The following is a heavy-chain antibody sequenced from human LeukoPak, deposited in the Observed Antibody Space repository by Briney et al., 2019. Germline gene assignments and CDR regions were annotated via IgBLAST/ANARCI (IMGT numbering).Heavy chain of an antibody. CDR3: ARALPPAKDAFDI. J-gene: IGHJ3*02. D-gene: IGHD6-25*01. CDR1: GFTFSSYG. V-gene: IGHV3-30*03. Sequence: GGSLRLSCAASGFTFSSYGMHWVRQAPGKGLEWVAIISYDGDKKYYADSVKGRFTISRDNSKNTLYLQMNSLRAEDTAVYYCARALPPAKDAFDIWGQGTMVTVSS. CDR2: ISYDGDKK.